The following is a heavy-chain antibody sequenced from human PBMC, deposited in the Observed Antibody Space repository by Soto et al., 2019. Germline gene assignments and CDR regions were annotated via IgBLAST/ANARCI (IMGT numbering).Heavy chain of an antibody. D-gene: IGHD3-10*01. Sequence: QVQLQQWGAGLLKPSETLSLTCAVYGGSLSGYYWSWIRQAPGKGLEWIGEINHSGSTNYNPSLKSRVTISVDTSKNQFSLKLSSVTAADTAVYYCARCTRGFDYYGMDVWGQGTTVTVSS. V-gene: IGHV4-34*01. J-gene: IGHJ6*02. CDR2: INHSGST. CDR1: GGSLSGYY. CDR3: ARCTRGFDYYGMDV.